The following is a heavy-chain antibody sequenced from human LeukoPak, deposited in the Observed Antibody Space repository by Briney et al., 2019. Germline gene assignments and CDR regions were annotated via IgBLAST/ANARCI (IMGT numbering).Heavy chain of an antibody. CDR3: ARGRQPDC. J-gene: IGHJ4*02. D-gene: IGHD2-2*01. CDR1: GFTFSTYE. V-gene: IGHV3-11*05. CDR2: ISSGSSYT. Sequence: GGSLRLSCAASGFTFSTYEMNWIRQAPGKGLEWVSYISSGSSYTNNADSVKGRFTISRDNAKNSLYLQMNSLRAEDTAVYYCARGRQPDCWGQGTLVTVSS.